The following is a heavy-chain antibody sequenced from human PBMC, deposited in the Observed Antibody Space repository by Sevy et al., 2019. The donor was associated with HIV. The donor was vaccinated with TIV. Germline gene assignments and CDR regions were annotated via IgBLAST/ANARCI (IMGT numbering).Heavy chain of an antibody. CDR3: ARQEYSSSPFDP. CDR2: IYYTGTT. J-gene: IGHJ5*02. V-gene: IGHV4-39*01. D-gene: IGHD6-13*01. Sequence: SETLSLTCTVSGGSVRSSSYYWAWIRQPPGKGLECIWTIYYTGTTSYIPSLKSRLTISVDKSKNQLSLKLSSVTAADTATYYCARQEYSSSPFDPWGEGALVTVSS. CDR1: GGSVRSSSYY.